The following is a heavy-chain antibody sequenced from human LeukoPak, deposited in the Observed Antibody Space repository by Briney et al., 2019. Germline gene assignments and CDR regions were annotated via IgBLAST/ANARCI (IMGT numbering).Heavy chain of an antibody. CDR2: INHSGST. V-gene: IGHV4-34*01. CDR1: GGSFSGYY. Sequence: SETLSLTCAVYGGSFSGYYWSWIRQPPGKGLEWIGEINHSGSTNYNPSLKSRDTISVDTSKNQFSLKLSSVTAADTAVYYCARRIVGATCWFDPWGQGTLVTVSS. J-gene: IGHJ5*02. D-gene: IGHD1-26*01. CDR3: ARRIVGATCWFDP.